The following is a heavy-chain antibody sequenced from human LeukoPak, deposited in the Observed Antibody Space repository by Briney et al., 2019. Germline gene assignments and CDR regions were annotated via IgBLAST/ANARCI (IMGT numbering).Heavy chain of an antibody. CDR1: GASIITTSFY. Sequence: SETLSLTCTVSGASIITTSFYWAWIRQAPGKELEWIGNIYYSGHSYYNPSLKSRVTMSVDTSRNQFSLKLNSVTAADTAVYYCARVADYYGSGSYYNAWYFDYWGQGTLVTVSS. D-gene: IGHD3-10*01. V-gene: IGHV4-39*07. CDR3: ARVADYYGSGSYYNAWYFDY. J-gene: IGHJ4*02. CDR2: IYYSGHS.